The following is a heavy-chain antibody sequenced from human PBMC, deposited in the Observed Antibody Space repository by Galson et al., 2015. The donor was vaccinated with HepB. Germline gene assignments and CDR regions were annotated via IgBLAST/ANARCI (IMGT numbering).Heavy chain of an antibody. J-gene: IGHJ3*02. V-gene: IGHV3-21*01. D-gene: IGHD3-22*01. Sequence: SLRLSCAASGFTFSSYSMNWVRQAPGKGLEWVSSISSSSSYIYYADSVKGRFTISRDNAKNSLYLQMNSLRAEDTAVYYCARANYYDSSGQTGAFDIWGQGTMVTVSS. CDR1: GFTFSSYS. CDR3: ARANYYDSSGQTGAFDI. CDR2: ISSSSSYI.